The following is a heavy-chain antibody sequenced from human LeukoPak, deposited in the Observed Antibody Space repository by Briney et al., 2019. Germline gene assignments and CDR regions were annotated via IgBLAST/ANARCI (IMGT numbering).Heavy chain of an antibody. Sequence: GASVKVSCKASGYTFTSYGISWVRQAPGQGLEWMGWMNPNSGNTGYAQKFQGRVTMTRNTSISTAYMELSSLRSEDTAVYYCAVATLDAFDIWGQGTMVTVSS. D-gene: IGHD5-12*01. CDR3: AVATLDAFDI. CDR2: MNPNSGNT. CDR1: GYTFTSYG. J-gene: IGHJ3*02. V-gene: IGHV1-8*02.